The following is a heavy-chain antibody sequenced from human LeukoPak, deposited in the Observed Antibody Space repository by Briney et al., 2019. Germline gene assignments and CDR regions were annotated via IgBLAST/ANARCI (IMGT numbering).Heavy chain of an antibody. V-gene: IGHV1-18*01. J-gene: IGHJ4*02. Sequence: ASVKVSCKASGYTFTSYGISWVRQAPGQGLEWMGWISAYNGNTNYAQKLQGRVTMTTDTSTSTAYMELRSPRSDDTAVYYCARVLYGYVWGSYRNFDYWGQGTLVTVSS. D-gene: IGHD3-16*02. CDR3: ARVLYGYVWGSYRNFDY. CDR1: GYTFTSYG. CDR2: ISAYNGNT.